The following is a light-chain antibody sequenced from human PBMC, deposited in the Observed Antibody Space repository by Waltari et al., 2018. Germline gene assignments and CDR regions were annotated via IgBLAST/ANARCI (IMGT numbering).Light chain of an antibody. CDR3: QQYFSSPPT. Sequence: DIEMTQSPVSLAVSLGARATINCKSSQSVFHRSNHKHFLAWYQHKVGKPPKLLISWASARESGGSDRFSGSGSGTDFTLTIRNLHAEDVAVYYCQQYFSSPPTFGQGTKVEIK. J-gene: IGKJ1*01. CDR2: WAS. V-gene: IGKV4-1*01. CDR1: QSVFHRSNHKHF.